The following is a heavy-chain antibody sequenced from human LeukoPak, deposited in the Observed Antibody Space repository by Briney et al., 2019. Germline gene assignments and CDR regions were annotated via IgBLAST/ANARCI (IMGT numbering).Heavy chain of an antibody. Sequence: SETLSLTCTVSGGSISSSSYYWGWIRQPPEKGLEWIGSIYYSGSTYYNPSLKSRVTISVDTSKNQFSLKLSSVTAADTAVYYCARDPHPDYGDYGGHNWFDPWGQGTLVTVSS. D-gene: IGHD4-17*01. J-gene: IGHJ5*02. CDR2: IYYSGST. CDR1: GGSISSSSYY. V-gene: IGHV4-39*07. CDR3: ARDPHPDYGDYGGHNWFDP.